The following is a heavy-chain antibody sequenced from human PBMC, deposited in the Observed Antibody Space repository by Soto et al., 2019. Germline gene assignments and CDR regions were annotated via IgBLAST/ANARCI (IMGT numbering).Heavy chain of an antibody. CDR1: GNSFTTYY. J-gene: IGHJ5*02. CDR3: AVAYSGTYYGYLDP. CDR2: INPSGGRT. Sequence: ASVKVSCKASGNSFTTYYMHWVRQAPGQGLEWMGIINPSGGRTTYAQNFQGRVTMTEDTSTDTSYMELTSLTSDDTAVYYCAVAYSGTYYGYLDPWGQGTLVTV. V-gene: IGHV1-46*01. D-gene: IGHD1-26*01.